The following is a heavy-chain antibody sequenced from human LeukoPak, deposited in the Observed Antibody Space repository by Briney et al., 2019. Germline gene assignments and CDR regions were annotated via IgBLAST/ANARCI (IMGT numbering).Heavy chain of an antibody. CDR2: IYYSGST. J-gene: IGHJ4*02. CDR1: GGSISSYY. CDR3: ASSRRYSGYDYRGSYFDY. D-gene: IGHD5-12*01. V-gene: IGHV4-59*01. Sequence: PSETLSLTCTVSGGSISSYYWSWIRQPLGKGLEWIGYIYYSGSTNYNPSLKSRVTISVDTSKNQFSLKLSSVTAADTAVYYCASSRRYSGYDYRGSYFDYWGQGTLVTVSS.